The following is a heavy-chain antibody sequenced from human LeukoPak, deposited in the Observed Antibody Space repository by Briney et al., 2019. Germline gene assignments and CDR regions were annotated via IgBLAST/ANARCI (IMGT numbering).Heavy chain of an antibody. J-gene: IGHJ5*02. V-gene: IGHV4-34*01. D-gene: IGHD1-1*01. CDR1: GGSFSGYY. Sequence: PSETLSLTCAVYGGSFSGYYWSWIRQPPGKGLEWIGEINHSGSTNYNPSLKSRVTISVDTSKNQFSLKLSSVTAADTAVYYCASSTRRSRPNWFDPWGQGTLVTVSS. CDR2: INHSGST. CDR3: ASSTRRSRPNWFDP.